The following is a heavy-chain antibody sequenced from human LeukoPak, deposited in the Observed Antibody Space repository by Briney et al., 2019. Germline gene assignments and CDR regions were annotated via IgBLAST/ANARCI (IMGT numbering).Heavy chain of an antibody. CDR3: ARDFIEDYDSSGYYYGYYYMDV. CDR1: GGSISSGSYY. D-gene: IGHD3-22*01. Sequence: SQTLSLTCTVSGGSISSGSYYWSWIRQPAGKGLEWIGRIYTSGSTNYNPSLKSRVTISVDTSKNQFSLKLSSVTAADTAVYYCARDFIEDYDSSGYYYGYYYMDVWGKGTTVTISS. J-gene: IGHJ6*03. CDR2: IYTSGST. V-gene: IGHV4-61*02.